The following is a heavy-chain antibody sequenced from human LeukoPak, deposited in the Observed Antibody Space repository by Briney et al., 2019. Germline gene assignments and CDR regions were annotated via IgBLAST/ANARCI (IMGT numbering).Heavy chain of an antibody. CDR2: ISAYNGNT. J-gene: IGHJ4*02. CDR1: GYTLTSDG. Sequence: GASVKVSCKXSGYTLTSDGISWVRQAPGQGLEWMGWISAYNGNTNYSQKLQGRVTMTTDTSTSTAYMELRSLRSDDTAVYYCAREGQWPSFDYWGQGTLVTVSS. D-gene: IGHD6-19*01. CDR3: AREGQWPSFDY. V-gene: IGHV1-18*01.